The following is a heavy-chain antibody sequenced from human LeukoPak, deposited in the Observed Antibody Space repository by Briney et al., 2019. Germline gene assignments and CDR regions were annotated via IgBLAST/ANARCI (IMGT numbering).Heavy chain of an antibody. V-gene: IGHV3-53*01. D-gene: IGHD6-13*01. Sequence: GGSLRLSCAASGFTVSSNYMSWVRQAPGKGLEWVSVIYSGGATNYADSVKGRFTISRDNSKNTLFLQMNSLRAEDTAVYYCARGGYSSSWYHFDYWGQGTLVTVSS. CDR2: IYSGGAT. CDR1: GFTVSSNY. J-gene: IGHJ4*02. CDR3: ARGGYSSSWYHFDY.